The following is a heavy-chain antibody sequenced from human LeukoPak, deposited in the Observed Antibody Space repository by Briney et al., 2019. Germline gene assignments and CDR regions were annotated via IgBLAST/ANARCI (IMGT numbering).Heavy chain of an antibody. Sequence: ASVKVSCKASGYTFTSYGISWVRRAPGQGLEWMGWISAYNGNTNYAQKLQGRVTMTTDTSTSTVYMELSSLRSEDTALYYCARPTGSFNAFDIWGQGTMVTVSS. CDR1: GYTFTSYG. V-gene: IGHV1-18*01. D-gene: IGHD3-9*01. CDR3: ARPTGSFNAFDI. CDR2: ISAYNGNT. J-gene: IGHJ3*02.